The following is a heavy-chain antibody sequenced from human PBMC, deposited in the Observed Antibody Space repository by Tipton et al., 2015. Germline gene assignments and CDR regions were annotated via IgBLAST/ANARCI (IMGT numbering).Heavy chain of an antibody. Sequence: TLSLTCAVYGGSFSGYYWSWIRQPPGKGLEGTGNIYYSRSTKDNPSLKSRVTISVDTSKNQFSLKLSSVTAADTAVYYCARLRETYGSDSDNWFDPWGQGTLVTVSS. CDR3: ARLRETYGSDSDNWFDP. D-gene: IGHD3-10*01. J-gene: IGHJ5*02. CDR2: IYYSRST. V-gene: IGHV4-59*01. CDR1: GGSFSGYY.